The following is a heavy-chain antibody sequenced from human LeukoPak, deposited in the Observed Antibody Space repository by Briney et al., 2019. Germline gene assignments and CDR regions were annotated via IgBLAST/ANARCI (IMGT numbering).Heavy chain of an antibody. J-gene: IGHJ4*02. Sequence: GGSLRLSCAASGFTFSSYAMSWVRQAPGKGLEWVANIKEDGSDKYYVDSVKGRFSISKDNAKNSLYLQMNSLRAEDTAVYYCAKPLDYDFWSGYYTWGFDYWGQGTLVTVSS. CDR2: IKEDGSDK. CDR1: GFTFSSYA. V-gene: IGHV3-7*03. D-gene: IGHD3-3*01. CDR3: AKPLDYDFWSGYYTWGFDY.